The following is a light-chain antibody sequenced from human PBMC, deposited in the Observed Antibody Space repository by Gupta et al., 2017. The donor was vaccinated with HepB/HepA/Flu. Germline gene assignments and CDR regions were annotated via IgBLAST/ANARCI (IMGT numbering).Light chain of an antibody. J-gene: IGLJ2*01. Sequence: SSELSQDPAVSVALGQTVRITCQGDSLRSYYASWYQQKPGQAPVLVIYGKNNRPSGIPDRLSGSSSGNTASVTITGAQAEDEADYYCNSRDSSGNYLVVFGGGTKLTVL. CDR1: SLRSYY. CDR3: NSRDSSGNYLVV. V-gene: IGLV3-19*01. CDR2: GKN.